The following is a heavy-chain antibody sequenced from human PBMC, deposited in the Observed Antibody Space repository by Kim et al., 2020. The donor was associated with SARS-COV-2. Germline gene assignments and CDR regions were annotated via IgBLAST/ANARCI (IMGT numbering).Heavy chain of an antibody. D-gene: IGHD2-2*01. CDR3: ARDLSSTSPYYFDY. V-gene: IGHV1-18*01. Sequence: AQKLQGRVTMTTDTSTSTAYMELRSLRSDDTAVYYCARDLSSTSPYYFDYWGQGTLVTVSS. J-gene: IGHJ4*02.